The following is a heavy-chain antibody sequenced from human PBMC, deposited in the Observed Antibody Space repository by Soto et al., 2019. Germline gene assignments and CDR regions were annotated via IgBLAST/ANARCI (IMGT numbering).Heavy chain of an antibody. CDR2: IIPIFDTA. D-gene: IGHD4-17*01. V-gene: IGHV1-69*13. CDR1: GGTFSSYA. CDR3: ARKGVGDSGDSSHY. J-gene: IGHJ4*02. Sequence: ASVKVSCKASGGTFSSYAISWVRQAPGQGLEWMGGIIPIFDTASYAQNFQGRVTITADESTSTAYMELSSLRSEDTAVYYCARKGVGDSGDSSHYWGQGTLVTVSS.